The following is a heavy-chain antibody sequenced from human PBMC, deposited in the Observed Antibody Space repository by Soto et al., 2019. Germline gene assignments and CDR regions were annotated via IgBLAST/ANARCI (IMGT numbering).Heavy chain of an antibody. Sequence: TLSLTCAISGDSVSSNSTAWNWIRQSPSRGLEWLGRTYYRSKWYNDYAVSVKSRITINPDTSKNQFSLQLNSVTPEDTAVYYCAREVTGNPNYYYYYMDVWGKGTTVTVSS. V-gene: IGHV6-1*01. J-gene: IGHJ6*03. CDR1: GDSVSSNSTA. CDR3: AREVTGNPNYYYYYMDV. D-gene: IGHD1-20*01. CDR2: TYYRSKWYN.